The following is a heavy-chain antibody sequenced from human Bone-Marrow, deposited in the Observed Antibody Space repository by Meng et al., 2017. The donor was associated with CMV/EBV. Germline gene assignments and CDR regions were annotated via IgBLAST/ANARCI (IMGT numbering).Heavy chain of an antibody. Sequence: ASVKVSCKASGYTFTGYYMHWVRQAPGQGLEWMGWINPNSGGTNYAQKFQGRVTMTRDTSISTAYMDLRSLKSDDTAVYYCARDSAPHQLVVPAAIGVYDYWGQGTLVTASS. CDR2: INPNSGGT. J-gene: IGHJ4*02. CDR1: GYTFTGYY. CDR3: ARDSAPHQLVVPAAIGVYDY. V-gene: IGHV1-2*02. D-gene: IGHD2-2*02.